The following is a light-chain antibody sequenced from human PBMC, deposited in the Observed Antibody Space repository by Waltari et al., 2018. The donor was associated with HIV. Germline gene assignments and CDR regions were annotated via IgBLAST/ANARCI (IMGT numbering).Light chain of an antibody. CDR3: QQYDNLPT. V-gene: IGKV3-20*01. Sequence: EIVLTQSPGALSLSPGERATLSCRASQSVSSGYLAWYQQKPGQAPRLLIYGASSRATGVPDRFSGSGSGIDFTLTISRLEPEDFAVYYCQQYDNLPTFGGGTKVEI. CDR2: GAS. J-gene: IGKJ4*01. CDR1: QSVSSGY.